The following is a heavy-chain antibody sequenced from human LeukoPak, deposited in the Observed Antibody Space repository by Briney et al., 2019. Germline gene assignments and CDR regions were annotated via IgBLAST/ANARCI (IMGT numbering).Heavy chain of an antibody. CDR2: ISDSGGIT. CDR3: AKRGVVIRAVIIIGFHKEAYYFDY. Sequence: GGSLRLSCAVSGITLSNYGMSWVRQAPGKGLEWVAGISDSGGITNYADSVKGRFTISRDNPKNTLYLQMNSLRAEDTAVYFCAKRGVVIRAVIIIGFHKEAYYFDYWGQGALVTVSS. V-gene: IGHV3-23*01. CDR1: GITLSNYG. D-gene: IGHD3-10*01. J-gene: IGHJ4*02.